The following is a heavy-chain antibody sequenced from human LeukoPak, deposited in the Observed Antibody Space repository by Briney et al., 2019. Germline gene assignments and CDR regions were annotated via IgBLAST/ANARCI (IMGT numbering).Heavy chain of an antibody. CDR2: ISSSSSYI. D-gene: IGHD6-19*01. Sequence: GGSLRLSCAASGFTFSSYSMNWVRQAPGKGLEWVSSISSSSSYIYYADSVKGRFTISRDNAKNSLYLQMNSLRAEDTAVYYCARGEDSSGWYSLVYYYYYMDVWGKGTTVTVSS. J-gene: IGHJ6*03. CDR1: GFTFSSYS. CDR3: ARGEDSSGWYSLVYYYYYMDV. V-gene: IGHV3-21*01.